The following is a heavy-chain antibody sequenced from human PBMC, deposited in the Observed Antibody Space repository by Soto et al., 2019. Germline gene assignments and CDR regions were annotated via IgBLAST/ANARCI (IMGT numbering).Heavy chain of an antibody. CDR3: AKDHLRDSSGYSYYYYGMDV. V-gene: IGHV3-23*01. J-gene: IGHJ6*02. CDR1: GFTFSSYA. Sequence: GGSLRLSCAASGFTFSSYAMSWVRQAPGKGLEWVSAISGGGGSTYYADPVKGRFTISRDNSKNTLYLQMNSLRAEDTAVYYCAKDHLRDSSGYSYYYYGMDVWGQGTTVTVSS. D-gene: IGHD3-22*01. CDR2: ISGGGGST.